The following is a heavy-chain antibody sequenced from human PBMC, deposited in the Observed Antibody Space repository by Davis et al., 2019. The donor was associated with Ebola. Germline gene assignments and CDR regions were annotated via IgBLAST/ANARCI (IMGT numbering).Heavy chain of an antibody. CDR2: VIDSGIS. CDR1: GGSFSGFY. CDR3: ARTTRGSGWFLDY. D-gene: IGHD6-19*01. V-gene: IGHV4-34*12. Sequence: MPSDTLSLTFAVYGGSFSGFYWSCVRQSPGKGLEWIGEVIDSGISNYNPSLKSRVSVSVDRSKNQFSLKLTSVTAADTAVYYCARTTRGSGWFLDYWGQGTLVTVSS. J-gene: IGHJ4*02.